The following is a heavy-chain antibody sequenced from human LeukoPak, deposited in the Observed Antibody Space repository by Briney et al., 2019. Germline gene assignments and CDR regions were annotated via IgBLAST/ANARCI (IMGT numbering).Heavy chain of an antibody. CDR2: ISGSGGST. V-gene: IGHV3-23*01. CDR1: GFTFSSYA. CDR3: ATEPSYYGSGNDY. J-gene: IGHJ4*02. D-gene: IGHD3-10*01. Sequence: GGSLRLSCAASGFTFSSYAMSWVRQAPGKGLEWVSAISGSGGSTYYADSVKGRFTISRDNAKNTLYLQMNSLRAEDTAVYYCATEPSYYGSGNDYWGQGTLVTVSS.